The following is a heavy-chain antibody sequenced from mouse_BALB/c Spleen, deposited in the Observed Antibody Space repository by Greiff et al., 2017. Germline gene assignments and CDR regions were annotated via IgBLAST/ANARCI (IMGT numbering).Heavy chain of an antibody. CDR3: AREPSTGTGAMDY. V-gene: IGHV1-67*01. J-gene: IGHJ4*01. D-gene: IGHD4-1*02. Sequence: VQLQQSGPELVRPGVSVKISCKGSSYTFTDYAMHWVKQSHAKSLEWIGVISTYYGNTNYNQKFKGKATMTVDKSSSTAYTELARLTSEDSAVYYCAREPSTGTGAMDYWGQGTSVTVSS. CDR2: ISTYYGNT. CDR1: SYTFTDYA.